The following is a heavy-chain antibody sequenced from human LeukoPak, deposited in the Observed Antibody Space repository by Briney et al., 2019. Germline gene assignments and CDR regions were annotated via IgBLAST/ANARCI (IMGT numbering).Heavy chain of an antibody. CDR3: VRSPTYYNMDV. CDR2: ISYDGTNK. V-gene: IGHV3-30*04. J-gene: IGHJ6*03. CDR1: GFTFRNHV. Sequence: GESLRLSCAASGFTFRNHVIHWVRQAPGKGLEWLAVISYDGTNKYYADSVKGRFTISRDHSQSTVDLHMNNLRGADTAVYYCVRSPTYYNMDVWGKGTTVTVSS.